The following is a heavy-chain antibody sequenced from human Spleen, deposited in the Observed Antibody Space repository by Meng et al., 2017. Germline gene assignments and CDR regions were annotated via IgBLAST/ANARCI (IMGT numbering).Heavy chain of an antibody. CDR3: ARGPTTMAHDFDY. D-gene: IGHD4-11*01. Sequence: QVRLQQWGAGLLRPSETLSLTCAVYGGPFSCYYWSWIRQPPGKGLEWIGEINHSGSTNYNPSLESRATISVDTSQNNLSLKLSSVTAADSAVYYCARGPTTMAHDFDYWGQGTLVTVSS. CDR1: GGPFSCYY. J-gene: IGHJ4*02. CDR2: INHSGST. V-gene: IGHV4-34*01.